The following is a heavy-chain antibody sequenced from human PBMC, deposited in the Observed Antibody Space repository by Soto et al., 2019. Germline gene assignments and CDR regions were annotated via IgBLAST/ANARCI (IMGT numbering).Heavy chain of an antibody. CDR2: INHSGST. J-gene: IGHJ6*02. Sequence: PSETLSLTCAVYDGSFSGYYWSWIRQPPGKGLEWIGEINHSGSTNYNPSLKSRVTISVDTSKNQFSLKLSSVTAADTAVYYCARMDPRYDFWSGLYYYGMDVWGQGTTVTVSS. V-gene: IGHV4-34*01. CDR1: DGSFSGYY. CDR3: ARMDPRYDFWSGLYYYGMDV. D-gene: IGHD3-3*01.